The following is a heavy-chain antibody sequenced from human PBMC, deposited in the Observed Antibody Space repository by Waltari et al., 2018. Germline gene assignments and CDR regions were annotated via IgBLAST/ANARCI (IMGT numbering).Heavy chain of an antibody. Sequence: EVQLVESGGGLVQPGGSLRLSCAASGFTFSSYEMNWVRQAPGNGLEVVSYSSSSGSTIYYADSVKGRFTISRDNAKNSLYLQMNSLRAEDTAVYYCARADYDILTGGFDYWGQGTLVTVSS. V-gene: IGHV3-48*03. CDR2: SSSSGSTI. D-gene: IGHD3-9*01. J-gene: IGHJ4*02. CDR1: GFTFSSYE. CDR3: ARADYDILTGGFDY.